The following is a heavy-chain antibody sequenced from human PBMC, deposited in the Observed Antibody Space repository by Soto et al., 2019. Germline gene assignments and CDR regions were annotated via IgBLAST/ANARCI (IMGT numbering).Heavy chain of an antibody. CDR3: AKALHNVIVVVITSFDY. D-gene: IGHD3-22*01. V-gene: IGHV3-23*01. CDR1: GFTFSSYA. CDR2: ISGSGGST. J-gene: IGHJ4*02. Sequence: GGSLRLSCAASGFTFSSYAMSWVRQAPGKGLEWVSAISGSGGSTYYADSVKGRFTISRDNSKNTLYLQMNSLRAEDTAVYYCAKALHNVIVVVITSFDYWGQGTLVTVSS.